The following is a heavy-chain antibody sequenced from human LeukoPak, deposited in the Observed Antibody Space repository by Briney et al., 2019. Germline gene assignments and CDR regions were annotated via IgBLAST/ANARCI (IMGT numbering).Heavy chain of an antibody. Sequence: PSETLSLTCVVSGGSISSTSYYWGWLRQPPGKGLVWFGSIYYSGRTYYSPSLKSRVTISVDTPKNQFSLKLSSVTAADTAVYYCARLLRVGYCSTTTCNWFDPWGQGTLVTVSS. CDR2: IYYSGRT. J-gene: IGHJ5*02. CDR3: ARLLRVGYCSTTTCNWFDP. CDR1: GGSISSTSYY. V-gene: IGHV4-39*07. D-gene: IGHD2-2*03.